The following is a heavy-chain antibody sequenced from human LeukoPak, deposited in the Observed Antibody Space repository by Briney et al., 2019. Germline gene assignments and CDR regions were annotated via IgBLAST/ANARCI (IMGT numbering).Heavy chain of an antibody. J-gene: IGHJ2*01. Sequence: GASVKVSCKASGGTFSSYAISWVRQAPGQGLEWMGGIIPIFGTANYAQKFQGRVTITTDESTSTAYMELSRLRSDDTAVYYCARVVDWYFDLWGRGTLVTVSS. CDR1: GGTFSSYA. D-gene: IGHD2-15*01. V-gene: IGHV1-69*05. CDR2: IIPIFGTA. CDR3: ARVVDWYFDL.